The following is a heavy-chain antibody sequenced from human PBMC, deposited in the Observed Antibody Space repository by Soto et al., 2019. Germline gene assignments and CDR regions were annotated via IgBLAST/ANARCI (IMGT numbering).Heavy chain of an antibody. V-gene: IGHV3-23*01. CDR1: GFTFSSYA. D-gene: IGHD2-2*01. CDR2: ISGSGGST. J-gene: IGHJ4*02. Sequence: EVQLLESGGGLVQPGGSLRLSCAASGFTFSSYAMSWVRQAPGKGLEWVSAISGSGGSTYYADSVKGRFTISRDNSKNTLYLQMNSLRAEDTAVYDCAIDGGGYCSRSSCLPIDYWGQGTLVTVSS. CDR3: AIDGGGYCSRSSCLPIDY.